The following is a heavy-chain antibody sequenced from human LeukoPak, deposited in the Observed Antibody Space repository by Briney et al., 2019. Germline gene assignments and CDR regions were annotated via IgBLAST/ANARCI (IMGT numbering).Heavy chain of an antibody. J-gene: IGHJ6*02. D-gene: IGHD4-17*01. CDR2: IYYSGST. CDR1: GGSISSYY. Sequence: PSETLSLTCTVSGGSISSYYWSWIRQPPGKGLEWIGYIYYSGSTNYNPSLKSRVTISVDTSKNQFSLKLSSVTAADTAVCYCARNTVPRYYYYGMDVWGQGTTVTVSS. V-gene: IGHV4-59*08. CDR3: ARNTVPRYYYYGMDV.